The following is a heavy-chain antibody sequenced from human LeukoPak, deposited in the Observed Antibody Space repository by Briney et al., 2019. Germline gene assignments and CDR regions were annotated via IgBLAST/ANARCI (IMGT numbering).Heavy chain of an antibody. J-gene: IGHJ4*02. CDR3: ARAQQLTYYFDY. V-gene: IGHV1-2*02. CDR2: INPNSGGT. Sequence: VASVKVSCKASGYTFTGYYMHWVRQAPGQGLEWMGWINPNSGGTNYAQKFQGRVTMTRDTSISTAYMELSRLRSDDTAVYYCARAQQLTYYFDYWGQGTLVTVSS. D-gene: IGHD6-13*01. CDR1: GYTFTGYY.